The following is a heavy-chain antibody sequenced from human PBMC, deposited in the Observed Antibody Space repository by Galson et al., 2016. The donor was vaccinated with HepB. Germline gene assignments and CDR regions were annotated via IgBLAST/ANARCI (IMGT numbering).Heavy chain of an antibody. V-gene: IGHV3-74*01. CDR1: GFSLSNYW. Sequence: SLRLSCAASGFSLSNYWMHWARQAPGKGLVWVSHISGDGSSTHYGDSVKGRFTVSRDNSKNTLYLQMNSLRAEDTAVYYCVRDKVTPGTNWFDPWGQGTLVTVSS. J-gene: IGHJ5*02. CDR2: ISGDGSST. CDR3: VRDKVTPGTNWFDP. D-gene: IGHD4-11*01.